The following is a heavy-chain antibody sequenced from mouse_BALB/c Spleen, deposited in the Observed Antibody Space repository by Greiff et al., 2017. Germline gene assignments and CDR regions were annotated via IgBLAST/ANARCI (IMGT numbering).Heavy chain of an antibody. J-gene: IGHJ3*01. Sequence: EVQVVESGGGLVQPGGSRKLSCAASGFTFSSFGMHWVRQAPEKGLEWVAYISSGSSTIYYADTVKGRFTISRDNPKNTLFLQMTSLRSEDTAMYDCARGFEGFADWGQGTLVTGSA. CDR2: ISSGSSTI. D-gene: IGHD3-1*01. CDR3: ARGFEGFAD. V-gene: IGHV5-17*02. CDR1: GFTFSSFG.